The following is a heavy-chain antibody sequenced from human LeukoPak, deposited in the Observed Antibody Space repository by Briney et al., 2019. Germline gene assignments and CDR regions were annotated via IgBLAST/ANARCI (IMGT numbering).Heavy chain of an antibody. CDR2: IRSDGSDT. CDR3: ARDGATFSGYDWYYYMDV. J-gene: IGHJ6*03. D-gene: IGHD5-12*01. CDR1: GFTFSSYW. V-gene: IGHV3-74*01. Sequence: GGSLRLSCAASGFTFSSYWMHWVRQAPGEGLVWVSRIRSDGSDTRYAESVKGRLTISRDNAKNTLYLQMNSLRAEDTAVYYCARDGATFSGYDWYYYMDVWGKGTTVTVSS.